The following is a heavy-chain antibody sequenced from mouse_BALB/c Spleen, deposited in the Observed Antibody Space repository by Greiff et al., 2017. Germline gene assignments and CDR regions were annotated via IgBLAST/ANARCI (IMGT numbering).Heavy chain of an antibody. J-gene: IGHJ4*01. CDR2: IWGDGST. Sequence: VQLKESGPGLVAPSQSLSITCTVSGFSLTGYGVNWVRQPPGKGLEWLGMIWGDGSTDYNSALKSRLSISKDNSKSQVFLKMNSLQTDDTARYYCARQLGRYAMDYWGQGTSVTVSS. V-gene: IGHV2-6-7*01. D-gene: IGHD3-1*01. CDR1: GFSLTGYG. CDR3: ARQLGRYAMDY.